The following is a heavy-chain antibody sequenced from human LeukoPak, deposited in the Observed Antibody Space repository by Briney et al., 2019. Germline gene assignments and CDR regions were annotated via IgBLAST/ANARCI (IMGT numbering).Heavy chain of an antibody. J-gene: IGHJ4*02. CDR3: TREGLRGEPAAIGGGDY. D-gene: IGHD2-2*01. CDR1: GFTFGDYA. Sequence: GGSLRLSCTASGFTFGDYAMSWVRQAPGKGLEWVGFIRSKAYGGTTEYAASVKGRFTISRDDSKSIAYLQMNSLKTEDTAVYYCTREGLRGEPAAIGGGDYWGQGTLVTVSS. V-gene: IGHV3-49*04. CDR2: IRSKAYGGTT.